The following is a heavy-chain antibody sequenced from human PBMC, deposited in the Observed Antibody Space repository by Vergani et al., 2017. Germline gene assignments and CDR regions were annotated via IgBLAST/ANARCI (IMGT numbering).Heavy chain of an antibody. CDR2: INTGNGNT. CDR1: GYTFTSYA. J-gene: IGHJ3*02. CDR3: ARMWIQLWTDAFDI. V-gene: IGHV1-3*04. D-gene: IGHD5-18*01. Sequence: QVPLVQSGAEVKKPGASVKVSCKASGYTFTSYAMHWVRQAPGQRLEWMGWINTGNGNTKYSQKFQGRVTITRDTSASTAYMELSSLRSEDTAVYYCARMWIQLWTDAFDIWGQGTMVTVSS.